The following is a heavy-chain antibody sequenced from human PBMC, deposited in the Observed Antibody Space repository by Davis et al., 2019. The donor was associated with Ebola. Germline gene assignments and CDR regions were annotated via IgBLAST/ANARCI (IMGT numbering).Heavy chain of an antibody. D-gene: IGHD3-22*01. CDR2: ISYDGSNK. V-gene: IGHV3-30-3*01. CDR3: ARVLYYYDSSGYYYFDY. J-gene: IGHJ4*02. Sequence: SCKASGYTFTSYAMHWVRQAPGKGLEWVAVISYDGSNKYYADSVKGRFTISRDNSKNTLYLQMNSLRAEDTAVYYCARVLYYYDSSGYYYFDYWGQGTLVTVSS. CDR1: GYTFTSYA.